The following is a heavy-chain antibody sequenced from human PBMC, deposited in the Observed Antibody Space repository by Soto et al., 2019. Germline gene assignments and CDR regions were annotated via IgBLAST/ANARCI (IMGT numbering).Heavy chain of an antibody. Sequence: QVQLVQSGAEVKKPGASVKVSCKASGYTFTSYGISWVRQAPGQGLEWMGWISAYNGNTNYAQKRQGRVTMTTDTSTSTAYMELRSLRSDDTAVYYCARDPKWAAAGNIRRDNWFAPWGQGTLVTVSS. D-gene: IGHD6-13*01. CDR2: ISAYNGNT. V-gene: IGHV1-18*04. J-gene: IGHJ5*02. CDR1: GYTFTSYG. CDR3: ARDPKWAAAGNIRRDNWFAP.